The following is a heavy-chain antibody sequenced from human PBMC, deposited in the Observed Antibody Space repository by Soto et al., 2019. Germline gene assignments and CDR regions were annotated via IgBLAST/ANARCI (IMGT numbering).Heavy chain of an antibody. CDR1: GFTFSSYG. Sequence: QVQLVESGGGVVQPGRSLRLSCAASGFTFSSYGMHWVRQAPGKGLEWVAVISYDGSNKYYADSVKGRFTISRDNSKNTLYLQMNSLRAEHTAVYYCAKERVVVTATPDFDYWGQGTLVTVSS. D-gene: IGHD2-21*02. CDR2: ISYDGSNK. CDR3: AKERVVVTATPDFDY. J-gene: IGHJ4*02. V-gene: IGHV3-30*18.